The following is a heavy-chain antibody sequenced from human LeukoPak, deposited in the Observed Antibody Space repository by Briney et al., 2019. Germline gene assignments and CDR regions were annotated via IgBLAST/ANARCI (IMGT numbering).Heavy chain of an antibody. Sequence: SETLSLTCAVYGGSFSGYYWSWISQPPGKGLEWVGEINHSGSTNYNPSLKSRVTISVDTSKNQFSLKLSSVTAADTAVYYCARWSSGWSATIVRDASDIWGQGTMVTVSS. CDR1: GGSFSGYY. CDR2: INHSGST. D-gene: IGHD6-19*01. V-gene: IGHV4-34*01. J-gene: IGHJ3*02. CDR3: ARWSSGWSATIVRDASDI.